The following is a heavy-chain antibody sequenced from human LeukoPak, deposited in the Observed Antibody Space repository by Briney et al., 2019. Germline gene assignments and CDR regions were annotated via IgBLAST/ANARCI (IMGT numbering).Heavy chain of an antibody. D-gene: IGHD2-8*01. CDR2: TYYRSKWYN. Sequence: SQTLSLTCAISGDSFSSNSAAWNWIRQSPSRGLEWLGRTYYRSKWYNDYAVSVKSRITINPDTSKNQFSLQLNSVTPEDTAVYYCARDLLGYCTNGVCYKGFDYWGQGTLVTVSS. J-gene: IGHJ4*02. CDR3: ARDLLGYCTNGVCYKGFDY. CDR1: GDSFSSNSAA. V-gene: IGHV6-1*01.